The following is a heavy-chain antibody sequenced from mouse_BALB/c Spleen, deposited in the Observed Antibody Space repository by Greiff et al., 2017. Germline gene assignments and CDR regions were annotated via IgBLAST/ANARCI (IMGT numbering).Heavy chain of an antibody. D-gene: IGHD1-2*01. Sequence: DVQLVESGGGLVKPGGSLKLSCAASGFTFSSYAMSWVRQTPEKRLEWVASISSGGSTYYPDSVKGRFTISRDNARNILYLQMSSLRSEDTAMYYCARGGTTASFDYWGQGTTLTVSS. J-gene: IGHJ2*01. V-gene: IGHV5-6-5*01. CDR3: ARGGTTASFDY. CDR2: ISSGGST. CDR1: GFTFSSYA.